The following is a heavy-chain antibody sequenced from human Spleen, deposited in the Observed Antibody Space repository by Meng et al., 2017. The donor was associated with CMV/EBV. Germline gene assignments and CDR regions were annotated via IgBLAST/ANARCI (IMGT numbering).Heavy chain of an antibody. CDR1: GGSISSYYW. CDR2: IDWDDDK. V-gene: IGHV2-70*16. D-gene: IGHD6-19*01. CDR3: ARSATSGWDGLDY. Sequence: TLSLTCTVSGGSISSYYWTWIRQPPGKGLEWLARIDWDDDKFYNTALKARLTISKATSKNQVVLTMINVDPVDTGTYYCARSATSGWDGLDYWGQGTLVTVSS. J-gene: IGHJ4*02.